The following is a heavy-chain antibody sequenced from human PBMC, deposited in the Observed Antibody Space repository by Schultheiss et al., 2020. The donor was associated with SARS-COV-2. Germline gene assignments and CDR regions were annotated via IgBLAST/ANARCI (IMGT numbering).Heavy chain of an antibody. CDR1: GYSFTSYG. CDR3: ARTFISGWNYFDA. V-gene: IGHV1-18*04. D-gene: IGHD1-7*01. CDR2: MNLHNGKT. Sequence: ASVKVSCKASGYSFTSYGISWVRQAPGQGPEWMGLMNLHNGKTYYAESLQGRLTMTGDTSTTTAHMELRNLRSDDTAVYYCARTFISGWNYFDAWGQGTLVTVSS. J-gene: IGHJ5*02.